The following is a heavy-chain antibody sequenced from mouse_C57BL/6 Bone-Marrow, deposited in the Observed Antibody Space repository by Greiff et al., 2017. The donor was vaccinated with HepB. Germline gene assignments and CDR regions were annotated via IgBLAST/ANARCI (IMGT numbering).Heavy chain of an antibody. J-gene: IGHJ1*03. Sequence: EVQLVESGGGLVQPKGSLKLSCAASGFSFNTYAMNWVRQAPGKGVEWVARIRSKSNNYATYYADSVKDRFTISRDDSESMLYLQMNNLKTEDTAMYYCVRPGYYGSSFYWYFDVWGTGTTVTVSS. V-gene: IGHV10-1*01. D-gene: IGHD1-1*01. CDR2: IRSKSNNYAT. CDR1: GFSFNTYA. CDR3: VRPGYYGSSFYWYFDV.